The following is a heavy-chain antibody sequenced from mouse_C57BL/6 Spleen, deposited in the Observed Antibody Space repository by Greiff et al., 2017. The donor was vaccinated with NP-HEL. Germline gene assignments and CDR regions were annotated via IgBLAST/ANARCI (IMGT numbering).Heavy chain of an antibody. V-gene: IGHV1-69*01. J-gene: IGHJ3*01. CDR3: ARGAQATSFAY. CDR1: GYTFTSYW. Sequence: QVQLQQPGAELVMPGASVKLSCKASGYTFTSYWMHWVKQRPGQGLEWIGEIDPSDSYTNYNQKFKGKSTLTVDKSSSTAYMQLSSLTSEDSAVYYCARGAQATSFAYWGQGTLVTVSA. CDR2: IDPSDSYT. D-gene: IGHD3-2*02.